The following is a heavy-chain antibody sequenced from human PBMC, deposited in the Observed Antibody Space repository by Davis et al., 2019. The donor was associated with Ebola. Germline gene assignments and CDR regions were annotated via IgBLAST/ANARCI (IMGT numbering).Heavy chain of an antibody. CDR1: GYTFTSYA. J-gene: IGHJ5*02. V-gene: IGHV1-3*01. D-gene: IGHD3-10*01. Sequence: AASVKVSCKASGYTFTSYAMHWVRQAPGQRLEWMGWINAGNGNTKYSQKFQDRVTMTTDTSTTTAYMELRSLTSDDTAVYYCARVSSWVGGGDSSVPWGQGTLVTVSS. CDR3: ARVSSWVGGGDSSVP. CDR2: INAGNGNT.